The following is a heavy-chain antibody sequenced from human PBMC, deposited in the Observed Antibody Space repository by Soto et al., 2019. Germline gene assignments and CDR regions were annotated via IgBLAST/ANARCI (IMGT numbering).Heavy chain of an antibody. CDR1: GGSFSDYY. CDR2: FTDSRIT. Sequence: QGQLQQWGAGLLKPSETLSLICAGYGGSFSDYYWGWIRQPPGKGLEFIGEFTDSRITNYNPSLKSRVTVSADTSNNQFSLKLRSVTAADTAVYYCARSRGGVQDWGQGTLVTVSS. D-gene: IGHD3-10*01. CDR3: ARSRGGVQD. V-gene: IGHV4-34*01. J-gene: IGHJ1*01.